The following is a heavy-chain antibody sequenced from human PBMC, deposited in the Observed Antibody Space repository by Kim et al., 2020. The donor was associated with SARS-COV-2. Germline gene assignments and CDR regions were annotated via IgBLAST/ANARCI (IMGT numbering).Heavy chain of an antibody. V-gene: IGHV3-48*03. D-gene: IGHD3-3*01. Sequence: GGSLRLSCAASGFTFSSYEMNWVRQAPGQGLEWISYISSSGSTIYVADSVQGRFTISRDNAKNLLFLQMNSLRAEDTAVYYCARDWSWYYFDYWGKGALV. J-gene: IGHJ4*02. CDR2: ISSSGSTI. CDR1: GFTFSSYE. CDR3: ARDWSWYYFDY.